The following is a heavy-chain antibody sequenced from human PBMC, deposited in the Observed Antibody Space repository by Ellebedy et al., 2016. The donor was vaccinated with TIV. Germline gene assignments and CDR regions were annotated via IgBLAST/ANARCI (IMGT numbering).Heavy chain of an antibody. D-gene: IGHD3-16*02. CDR1: GFTFSSYG. CDR3: AKELRDYIWGSYRFHDY. CDR2: ISYDGSNK. J-gene: IGHJ4*02. V-gene: IGHV3-33*05. Sequence: GGSLRLXCAASGFTFSSYGMHWVRQAPGKGLEWVAVISYDGSNKYYADSVKGRFTISRDNSKNTLYLQMNSLRAEDTAVYYCAKELRDYIWGSYRFHDYWGQGTLVTVSS.